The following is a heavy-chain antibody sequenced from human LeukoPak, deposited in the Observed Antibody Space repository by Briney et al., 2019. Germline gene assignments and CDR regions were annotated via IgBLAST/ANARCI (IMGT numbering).Heavy chain of an antibody. CDR1: GYTFTSYY. CDR2: INPSGGTT. V-gene: IGHV1-46*01. CDR3: ARRIAAAGHFDY. D-gene: IGHD6-13*01. J-gene: IGHJ4*02. Sequence: ASVKVSCKASGYTFTSYYMHWVRQAPGQGLEWMGIINPSGGTTSYAQKFQGRVTMTRDTSISTAYMELSSLRSDDTAVFYCARRIAAAGHFDYWGQGTLVTVSS.